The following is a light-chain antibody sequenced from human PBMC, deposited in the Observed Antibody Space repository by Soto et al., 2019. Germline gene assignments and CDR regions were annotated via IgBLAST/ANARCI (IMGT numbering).Light chain of an antibody. CDR2: DAS. CDR3: QQRSHWPPGAT. V-gene: IGKV3-11*01. CDR1: QSVSTY. Sequence: EVVLTQSPSTLSLSPGARATLSCRASQSVSTYLAWYQHKPGPAPRLLIYDASIRATGTPARFRGGGSGTAFSLTISSIAPEDLAVDYCQQRSHWPPGATFGGGTKVEIK. J-gene: IGKJ4*01.